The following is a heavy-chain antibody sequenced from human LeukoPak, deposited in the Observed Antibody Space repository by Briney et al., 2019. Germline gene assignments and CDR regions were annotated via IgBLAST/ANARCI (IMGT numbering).Heavy chain of an antibody. CDR2: IYTSGST. CDR3: ARDLAMAGMHWFDP. V-gene: IGHV4-4*07. D-gene: IGHD6-19*01. Sequence: PSETLSLTCTVSGGSISSYYWSWIRQPAGNGLEWIGRIYTSGSTNYNPSLKSRVTMSVDTSKNQFSLKLSSVTAADTAVYYCARDLAMAGMHWFDPWGQGTLVTVSS. J-gene: IGHJ5*02. CDR1: GGSISSYY.